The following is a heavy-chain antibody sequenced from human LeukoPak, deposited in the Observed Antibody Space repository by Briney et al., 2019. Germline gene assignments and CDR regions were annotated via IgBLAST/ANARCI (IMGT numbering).Heavy chain of an antibody. CDR3: ATRVCGGDCYLDY. J-gene: IGHJ4*02. V-gene: IGHV4-39*07. CDR2: IYDSGST. D-gene: IGHD2-21*02. Sequence: PSETLSLTCTVSGGSIRSSYYYWGWIRQPPGKGLEWIGSIYDSGSTYYNPSLKSRVTISVDTSKNQFSLKLSSVTAADTAVYYCATRVCGGDCYLDYWGQGTLVTVSS. CDR1: GGSIRSSYYY.